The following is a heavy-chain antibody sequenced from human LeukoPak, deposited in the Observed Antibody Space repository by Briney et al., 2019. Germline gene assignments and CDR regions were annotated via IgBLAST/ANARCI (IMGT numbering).Heavy chain of an antibody. CDR3: ARDGGVVAATHHDY. CDR1: GFTFSSYW. V-gene: IGHV3-74*01. Sequence: GGSLRLSCAASGFTFSSYWMHWVRQSPGKGLVWVSRINTDGSSTDYAHSVKGRFTISRDNAKNTLYLQMSSLRAEDTAVYYCARDGGVVAATHHDYWGQGTLVTVSS. CDR2: INTDGSST. J-gene: IGHJ4*02. D-gene: IGHD2-15*01.